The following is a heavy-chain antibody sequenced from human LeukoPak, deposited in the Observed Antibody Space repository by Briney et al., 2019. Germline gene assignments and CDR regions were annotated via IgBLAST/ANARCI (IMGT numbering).Heavy chain of an antibody. D-gene: IGHD5-18*01. J-gene: IGHJ6*03. CDR3: AKGDSYGYYYMDV. CDR2: ISTSGSII. V-gene: IGHV3-48*03. CDR1: GFTFGSYE. Sequence: PGGSLRLSCEASGFTFGSYEMTWVRQAPGKGLEWLSYISTSGSIIVYADSVRGRFTVSRDNAKNSLYLQMNSLRAEDTALYYCAKGDSYGYYYMDVWGKGTTVTVSS.